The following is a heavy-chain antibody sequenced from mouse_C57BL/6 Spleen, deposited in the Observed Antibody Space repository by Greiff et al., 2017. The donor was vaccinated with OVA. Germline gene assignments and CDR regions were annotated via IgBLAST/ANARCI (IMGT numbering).Heavy chain of an antibody. J-gene: IGHJ1*03. CDR3: ARGGTTVYFDV. Sequence: QVQLKQSGPELVKPGASVKISCKASGYAFSSSWLNWVKQRPGKGLEWIGRIYPGDGDTNYNGKFKGKATLTADKSSSTAYMQLSSLTSEDSAVYFCARGGTTVYFDVWGTGTTVTVSS. V-gene: IGHV1-82*01. D-gene: IGHD1-1*01. CDR2: IYPGDGDT. CDR1: GYAFSSSW.